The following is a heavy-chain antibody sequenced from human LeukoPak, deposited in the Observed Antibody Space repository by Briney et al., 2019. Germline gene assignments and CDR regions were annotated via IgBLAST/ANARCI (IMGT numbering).Heavy chain of an antibody. Sequence: GGSLRLSCAASGFTFRNYAMSWVRQAPGKGLEWVSVVIGSGGSTNYADSVKGRFTIARDNSKNTLFLQMTSLRAEDTAVYYCAKDGAVAGVNDAFDIWGQGTMVIVSS. J-gene: IGHJ3*02. CDR3: AKDGAVAGVNDAFDI. CDR2: VIGSGGST. V-gene: IGHV3-23*01. CDR1: GFTFRNYA. D-gene: IGHD6-19*01.